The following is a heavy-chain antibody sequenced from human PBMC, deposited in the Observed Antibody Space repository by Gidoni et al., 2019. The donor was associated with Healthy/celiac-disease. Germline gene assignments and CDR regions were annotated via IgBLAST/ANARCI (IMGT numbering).Heavy chain of an antibody. Sequence: QVQLQQWGAGLLKPSETLSLTCAVYGGSFSGYYWRWIRQPPGKGLEWIGEINHSGSTNYNPSLKSRVTISVDTSKNQFSLKLSSVTAADTAVYYCASASYYDFWSGYTDYWGQGTLVTVSS. J-gene: IGHJ4*02. CDR1: GGSFSGYY. D-gene: IGHD3-3*01. CDR2: INHSGST. CDR3: ASASYYDFWSGYTDY. V-gene: IGHV4-34*01.